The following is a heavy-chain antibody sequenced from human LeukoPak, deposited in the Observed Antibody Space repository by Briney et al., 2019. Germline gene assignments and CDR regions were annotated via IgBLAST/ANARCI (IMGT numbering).Heavy chain of an antibody. Sequence: SETLSLTCAVYGGSFSGYYWSWIRQPPGKGLAWIGEINHSGSTNYNPSLKSRVTISVDTSKNQFSLKLSSVTAADTAVYYCARGNWGIDYWGQGTLVTVSS. CDR3: ARGNWGIDY. CDR1: GGSFSGYY. V-gene: IGHV4-34*01. J-gene: IGHJ4*02. CDR2: INHSGST. D-gene: IGHD7-27*01.